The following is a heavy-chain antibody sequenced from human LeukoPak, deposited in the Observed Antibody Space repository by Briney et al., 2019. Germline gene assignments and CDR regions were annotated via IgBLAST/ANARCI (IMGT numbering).Heavy chain of an antibody. Sequence: GGSLRLSCAASGFTFSSYAMSWVRQAPGKGLEWVSAISGSGGSTYYADSVKGRFTISRDNSKNTLYLQMNSLRAEDTAVYYCAKAKLLWFGESQYYFDYGAREPWSPSPQ. CDR2: ISGSGGST. D-gene: IGHD3-10*01. CDR1: GFTFSSYA. CDR3: AKAKLLWFGESQYYFDY. V-gene: IGHV3-23*01. J-gene: IGHJ4*02.